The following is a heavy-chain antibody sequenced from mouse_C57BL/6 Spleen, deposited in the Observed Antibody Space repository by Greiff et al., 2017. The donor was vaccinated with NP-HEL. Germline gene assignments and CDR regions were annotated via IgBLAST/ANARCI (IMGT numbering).Heavy chain of an antibody. CDR3: TREGTVSPGAMDY. CDR1: GFTFSSYA. D-gene: IGHD3-3*01. J-gene: IGHJ4*01. V-gene: IGHV5-9-1*02. Sequence: EVLLVESGAGLVKPGGSLKLSCAASGFTFSSYAMSWVRQTPEKRLEWVAYISSGGDYIYYADTVKGRFTISRDNARNTLYLQMSSLKSEDTAMYYCTREGTVSPGAMDYWGQGTSVTVSS. CDR2: ISSGGDYI.